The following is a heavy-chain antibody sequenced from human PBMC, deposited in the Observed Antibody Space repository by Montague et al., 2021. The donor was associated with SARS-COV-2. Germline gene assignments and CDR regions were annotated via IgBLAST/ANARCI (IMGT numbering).Heavy chain of an antibody. CDR2: IDYSGSA. V-gene: IGHV4-39*07. D-gene: IGHD3-9*01. Sequence: SETLSLTCTVSGDSISSSSYYWAWIRQPPGKGLEWIGTIDYSGSAYYSPSLKSQVTIAVDTSKNQFSLKLSSVTAADTALYDCARGQATYYHILTGYYNVVRLRSSFDPWGQGTLVTVSS. J-gene: IGHJ5*02. CDR1: GDSISSSSYY. CDR3: ARGQATYYHILTGYYNVVRLRSSFDP.